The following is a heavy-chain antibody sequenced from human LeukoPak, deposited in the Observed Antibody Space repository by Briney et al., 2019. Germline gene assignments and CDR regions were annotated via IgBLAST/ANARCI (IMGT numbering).Heavy chain of an antibody. CDR3: ARDRGSGFDY. CDR2: IHYSGST. V-gene: IGHV4-59*01. Sequence: PSETLSLTCTVSGGSISSYYWSWIRQPPGKGLEWVGYIHYSGSTNYNPSLKSRVTISVDTSNKQFSLKVRSLTAADTAVYYCARDRGSGFDYWGQGTLVTVSS. D-gene: IGHD6-19*01. J-gene: IGHJ4*01. CDR1: GGSISSYY.